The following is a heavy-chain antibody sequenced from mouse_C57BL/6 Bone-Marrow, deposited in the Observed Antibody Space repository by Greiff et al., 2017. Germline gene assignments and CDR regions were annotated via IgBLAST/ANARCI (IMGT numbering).Heavy chain of an antibody. CDR2: IRSKSNNYAT. Sequence: EVKLVESGGGLVQPKGSLTLSCAASGFSFNTYAMNWVRQAPGKGLEWVARIRSKSNNYATYSADSVKDRFNISRDDSESMLYLQMNNMKTEDTAMYYCVSWGYMDYGGQGTSVTVSS. V-gene: IGHV10-1*01. CDR1: GFSFNTYA. J-gene: IGHJ4*01. CDR3: VSWGYMDY. D-gene: IGHD4-1*01.